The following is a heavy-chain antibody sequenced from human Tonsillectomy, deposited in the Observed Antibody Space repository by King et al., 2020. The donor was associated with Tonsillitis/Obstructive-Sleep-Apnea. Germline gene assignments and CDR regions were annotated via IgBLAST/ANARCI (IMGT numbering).Heavy chain of an antibody. CDR3: AAGTYYFDY. CDR2: INHSGST. V-gene: IGHV4-34*01. J-gene: IGHJ4*02. CDR1: GGSFSGYY. Sequence: VQLPQWGAGLLKPSETLSLTCAVYGGSFSGYYWNWIRQPPGKGLEWIGEINHSGSTNYNPSLKSRVTISVDTSKNQFSLKLSSVTAADTAVYYCAAGTYYFDYWGQGTLVTVSS. D-gene: IGHD6-13*01.